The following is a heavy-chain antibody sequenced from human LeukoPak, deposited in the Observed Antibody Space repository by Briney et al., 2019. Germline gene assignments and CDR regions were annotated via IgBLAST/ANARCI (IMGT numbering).Heavy chain of an antibody. CDR3: ARSFYDILIGYYQYFDY. J-gene: IGHJ4*02. V-gene: IGHV3-66*01. D-gene: IGHD3-9*01. Sequence: QPGGSLRLSCAVSGFTFRIYAMTWVRQAPGKGLEWVSVIYRDGSSYYAESVKGRFTISRDNSKNTLYIQMNSLRAEDTAVYYCARSFYDILIGYYQYFDYWGQGTLVTVSS. CDR1: GFTFRIYA. CDR2: IYRDGSS.